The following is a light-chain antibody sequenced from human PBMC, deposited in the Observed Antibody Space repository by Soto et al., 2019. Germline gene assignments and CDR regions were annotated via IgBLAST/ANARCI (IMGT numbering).Light chain of an antibody. J-gene: IGLJ1*01. CDR3: SSYTGSSTFV. V-gene: IGLV2-14*01. CDR1: SSDVGGYNY. Sequence: QSVLTQPASVSGSPGQSITISCTGTSSDVGGYNYVSWYQQLPGKAPKLMIYDVNNRPSGVSNRFSGSKSGNTASLTISGLQAEDEADYYCSSYTGSSTFVFGNGTKATVL. CDR2: DVN.